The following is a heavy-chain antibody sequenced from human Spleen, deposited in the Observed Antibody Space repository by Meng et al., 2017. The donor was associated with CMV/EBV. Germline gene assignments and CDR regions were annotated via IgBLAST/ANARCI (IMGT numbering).Heavy chain of an antibody. CDR3: ARGPARVYYYYGMDV. CDR1: GYTFTGYY. V-gene: IGHV1-2*02. CDR2: IRPDSGGT. J-gene: IGHJ6*02. Sequence: ASVKVSCKASGYTFTGYYMHWVRQAPGQGLEWMGWIRPDSGGTNYAQKFQGRVTMTRDTSISTAYMDLSSLRSEDTAVYYCARGPARVYYYYGMDVWGQGTTVTVSS. D-gene: IGHD2-2*01.